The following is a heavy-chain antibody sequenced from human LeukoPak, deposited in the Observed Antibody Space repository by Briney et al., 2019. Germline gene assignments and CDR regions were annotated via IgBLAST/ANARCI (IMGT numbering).Heavy chain of an antibody. CDR3: AKDLRQWLVGDAFDI. Sequence: GRSLRLSCAASGFTFSSYGMHWVRQAPGKGLEWVAVISYDGSNKYYADSVKGRFTISRDNSKNTLYLQMNSLRAEDTAVYYCAKDLRQWLVGDAFDIWGQGTMVTVSS. D-gene: IGHD6-19*01. CDR1: GFTFSSYG. CDR2: ISYDGSNK. J-gene: IGHJ3*02. V-gene: IGHV3-30*18.